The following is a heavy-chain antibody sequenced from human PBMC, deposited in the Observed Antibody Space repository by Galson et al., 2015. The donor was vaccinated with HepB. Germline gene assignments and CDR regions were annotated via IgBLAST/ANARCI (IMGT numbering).Heavy chain of an antibody. Sequence: SLRLSCAASGFTFSSYAMSWVRQAPGKGLEWVSAISGSGGSTYYADSVKGRFTISRDNSKNTLYLQMNSLRAEDTAVYYCAKDTRRYCSSTSCKFDYWGQGTLVTVSS. CDR1: GFTFSSYA. CDR2: ISGSGGST. D-gene: IGHD2-2*01. V-gene: IGHV3-23*01. J-gene: IGHJ4*02. CDR3: AKDTRRYCSSTSCKFDY.